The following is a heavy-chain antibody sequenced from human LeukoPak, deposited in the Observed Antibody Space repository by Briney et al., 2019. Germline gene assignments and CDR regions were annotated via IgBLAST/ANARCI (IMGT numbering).Heavy chain of an antibody. CDR1: GGSINGYY. CDR3: ARADYDTSAYYYTFDY. V-gene: IGHV4-59*01. D-gene: IGHD3-22*01. J-gene: IGHJ4*02. CDR2: IYYRGST. Sequence: SETLSLACTASGGSINGYYWSWIRQPPEKGLEWIGYIYYRGSTNYNPSLKSRVTMSVDTSRNQFSLKLSSMTAADTAVYYCARADYDTSAYYYTFDYWGQGTLVTVSS.